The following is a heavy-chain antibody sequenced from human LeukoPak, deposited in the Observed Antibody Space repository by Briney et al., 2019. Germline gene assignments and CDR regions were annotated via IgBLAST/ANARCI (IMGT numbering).Heavy chain of an antibody. D-gene: IGHD5-12*01. CDR1: GGSISSGAYS. Sequence: SETLSLTCAVSGGSISSGAYSWSWIRQPPGKGLERIGYIYYSDSFYNPSLKSRVTISVDTSKNQFSLRLNSVTAADTAVYYCASHSGGYAYWGQGTLVTVSS. CDR3: ASHSGGYAY. J-gene: IGHJ4*02. V-gene: IGHV4-30-4*07. CDR2: IYYSDS.